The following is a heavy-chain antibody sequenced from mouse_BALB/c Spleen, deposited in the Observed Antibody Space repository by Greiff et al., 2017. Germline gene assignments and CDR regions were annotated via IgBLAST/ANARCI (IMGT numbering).Heavy chain of an antibody. CDR1: GYSITSGYY. CDR3: ARSYYGNYGFAY. J-gene: IGHJ3*01. V-gene: IGHV3-6*02. CDR2: ISYDGSN. D-gene: IGHD2-10*01. Sequence: EVQLQQSGPGLVKPSQSLSLTCSVTGYSITSGYYWNWIRQFPGNKLEWMGYISYDGSNNYNPSLKNRISITRDTSKNQFFLKLNSVTTEDTATYYCARSYYGNYGFAYWGQGTLVTVSA.